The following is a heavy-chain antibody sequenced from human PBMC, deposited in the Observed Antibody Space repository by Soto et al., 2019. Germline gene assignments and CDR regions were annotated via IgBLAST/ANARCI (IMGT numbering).Heavy chain of an antibody. CDR1: GASIPYGGYS. D-gene: IGHD5-12*01. CDR3: ARGGGYDPFDP. Sequence: PSETLSLTCTFSGASIPYGGYSWSWIRQPPGKCLEWIGYISHLENTFYNPSFQSRLTLSIDRSKNQFSLNLASLTTADTAVYYCARGGGYDPFDPWGQGTMVTVYS. CDR2: ISHLENT. V-gene: IGHV4-30-2*01. J-gene: IGHJ5*02.